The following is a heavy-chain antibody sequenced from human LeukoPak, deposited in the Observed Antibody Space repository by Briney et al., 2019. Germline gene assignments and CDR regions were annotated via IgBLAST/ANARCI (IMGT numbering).Heavy chain of an antibody. J-gene: IGHJ6*02. V-gene: IGHV3-21*01. D-gene: IGHD5-12*01. CDR2: ISSSSTYI. Sequence: GGSLRLSCAASGFTFNSYNMSWVRQAPGEGLEWVSSISSSSTYIYYADSGKGRLTISRDNAKNSLYLQINSLRAEDTAVYYCARVPYSGYDSAYYYGMDVWGQGTMVTVSS. CDR3: ARVPYSGYDSAYYYGMDV. CDR1: GFTFNSYN.